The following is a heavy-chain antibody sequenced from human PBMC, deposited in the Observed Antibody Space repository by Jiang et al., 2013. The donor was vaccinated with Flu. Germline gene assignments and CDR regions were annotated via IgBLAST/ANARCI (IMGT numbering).Heavy chain of an antibody. D-gene: IGHD6-13*01. J-gene: IGHJ5*02. CDR1: GYIFTSHY. CDR3: ARDTSAADTFWWFDP. Sequence: GAEVKKPGASVRVSCKASGYIFTSHYMHWVRQAPGQGLEWMAIINPSNGGTNYAQKFQGRVTLTRDTSTSTVYMELSSLRSEDTAVYYCARDTSAADTFWWFDPWGQGTLVTVSS. CDR2: INPSNGGT. V-gene: IGHV1-46*01.